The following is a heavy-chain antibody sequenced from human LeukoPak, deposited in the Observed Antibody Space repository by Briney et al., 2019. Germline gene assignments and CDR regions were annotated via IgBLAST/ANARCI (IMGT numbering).Heavy chain of an antibody. D-gene: IGHD3-9*01. CDR3: ATGRYYDILTGYYPWDY. CDR1: GYTLTELS. CDR2: FDPEDGET. J-gene: IGHJ4*02. V-gene: IGHV1-24*01. Sequence: GASVKVSCKVSGYTLTELSMHWVRQAPGKGLEWMGGFDPEDGETIYAQKFQGRVTMTEDTSTDTAYMEQSSLRSEDTAVYYCATGRYYDILTGYYPWDYWGQGTLVTVSS.